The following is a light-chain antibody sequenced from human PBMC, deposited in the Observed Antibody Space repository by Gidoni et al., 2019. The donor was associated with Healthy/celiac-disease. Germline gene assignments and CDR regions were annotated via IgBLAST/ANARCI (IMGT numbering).Light chain of an antibody. V-gene: IGLV3-19*01. CDR2: GKN. J-gene: IGLJ3*02. CDR3: SSRDSGGNHQV. CDR1: SLRSYY. Sequence: SSELTQDPAVSVALGQTVRITCQGDSLRSYYASWYQQKPGQAPVLVIYGKNNRPSRSPDRFSGSSSGNTASLTITEAQAEDEADYYCSSRDSGGNHQVFGGGTKLTVL.